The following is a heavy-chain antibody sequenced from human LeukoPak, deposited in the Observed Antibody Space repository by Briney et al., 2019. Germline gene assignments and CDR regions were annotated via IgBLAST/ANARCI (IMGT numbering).Heavy chain of an antibody. J-gene: IGHJ4*02. Sequence: GGSLRLSCAASGFTVSSNYMSWVRQAPGRGLEWVSVIYSGGSTYYADSVKGRFTISRDNSKNTLYLQMNSLRAEDTAVYYCARVGPRLGYSYGYWGQGTLVTVSS. V-gene: IGHV3-66*01. CDR3: ARVGPRLGYSYGY. CDR2: IYSGGST. D-gene: IGHD5-18*01. CDR1: GFTVSSNY.